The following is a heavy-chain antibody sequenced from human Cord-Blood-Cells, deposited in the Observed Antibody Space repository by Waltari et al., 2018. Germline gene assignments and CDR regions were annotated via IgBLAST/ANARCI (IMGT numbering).Heavy chain of an antibody. V-gene: IGHV1-69*01. CDR1: GGTFSRYA. Sequence: QLQLVQSGAEVKTPGYSVKVSCTASGGTFSRYAISQVRQPSGQGVEWMGGVIPIFGTANYAQKFQGRVTSTADESTSTAYLELSSRRSEDTAVYYCARGGGVPAAMAFDIWGQGTMVTVSS. J-gene: IGHJ3*02. D-gene: IGHD2-2*01. CDR3: ARGGGVPAAMAFDI. CDR2: VIPIFGTA.